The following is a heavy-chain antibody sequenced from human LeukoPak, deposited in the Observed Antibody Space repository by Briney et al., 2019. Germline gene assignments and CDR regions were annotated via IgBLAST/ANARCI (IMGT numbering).Heavy chain of an antibody. CDR1: GFTLSSYS. Sequence: GGSLRLSCAASGFTLSSYSMNWVRQAPGKGLEWVSSISSSSSYIYYADSVKGRFTISRGNDKNSVYLQMNSLRDEDTAVYYCVRDSSWAFDYWGQGTLVTVSS. J-gene: IGHJ4*02. CDR3: VRDSSWAFDY. D-gene: IGHD3-16*01. V-gene: IGHV3-21*01. CDR2: ISSSSSYI.